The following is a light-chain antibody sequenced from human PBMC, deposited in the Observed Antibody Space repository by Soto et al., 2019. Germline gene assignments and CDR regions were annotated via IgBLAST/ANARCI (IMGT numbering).Light chain of an antibody. Sequence: EILLTQSPGTLSRSPGERATLSCGASQSVSNNYLAWYKQKPGHAPRLLIYGASNRATGIPDRFSGSGSGTEFTLTISRMEPEDFAVYYCQQYGSSGTFGHGTKVDIK. CDR1: QSVSNNY. CDR3: QQYGSSGT. CDR2: GAS. J-gene: IGKJ1*01. V-gene: IGKV3-20*01.